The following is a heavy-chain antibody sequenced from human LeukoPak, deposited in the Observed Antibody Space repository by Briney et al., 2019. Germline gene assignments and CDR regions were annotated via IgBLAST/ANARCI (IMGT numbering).Heavy chain of an antibody. CDR2: IKSKTDGGTT. J-gene: IGHJ2*01. D-gene: IGHD5-18*01. V-gene: IGHV3-15*01. CDR3: NAQLSV. CDR1: GFTFNNAW. Sequence: GGFLRLSCAASGFTFNNAWMSWVRQAPGKGLEWVGRIKSKTDGGTTDYAAPVKGRFTISRDDSKNTVNLQMNSLKTEDTAVYYCNAQLSVWGRGTLVTVSS.